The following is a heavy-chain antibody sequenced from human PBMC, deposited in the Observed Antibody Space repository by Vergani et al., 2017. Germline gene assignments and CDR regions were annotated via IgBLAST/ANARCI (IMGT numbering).Heavy chain of an antibody. D-gene: IGHD6-13*01. CDR3: AGALGSSWYDLAIWCDP. Sequence: EVQLVESGGGLVQPGGSLRLSCAASGFTFSSYSMNWVRQAPGKGLEWVSYISSSSSTIYYADSVKGRFTISRDNAKNSLYLQMNSLRAEDTAVYYCAGALGSSWYDLAIWCDPWGQGTLVTVSS. CDR2: ISSSSSTI. V-gene: IGHV3-48*01. CDR1: GFTFSSYS. J-gene: IGHJ5*02.